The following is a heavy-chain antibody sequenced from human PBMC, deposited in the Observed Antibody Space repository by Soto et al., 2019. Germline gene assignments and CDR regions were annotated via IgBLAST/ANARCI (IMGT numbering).Heavy chain of an antibody. Sequence: QVQLVQSGPEVKKPWASVKVSCKASGYTFASYGISWVRQAPGQGLEWMGWSSAYNGNTNYAQKLQGRVTMTTATPTITAYMELRSLRSDDTAVYYCARAAGVSGELYYWGQGTLVTVSS. J-gene: IGHJ4*02. V-gene: IGHV1-18*01. D-gene: IGHD1-7*01. CDR2: SSAYNGNT. CDR1: GYTFASYG. CDR3: ARAAGVSGELYY.